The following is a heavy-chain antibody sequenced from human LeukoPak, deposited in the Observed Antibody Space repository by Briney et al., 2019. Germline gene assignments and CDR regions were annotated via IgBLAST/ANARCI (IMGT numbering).Heavy chain of an antibody. D-gene: IGHD3-3*01. CDR2: INPNSGGT. CDR1: GYTFTGYY. Sequence: ASVKVSCKASGYTFTGYYMHWVRQAPGQGLEWMGWINPNSGGTNYAQKFQGRVIMTRDTSISTAYMELSRLRSDDTAVYYCARFQHYDFWSGYDAFDIWGQGTMVTVSS. CDR3: ARFQHYDFWSGYDAFDI. V-gene: IGHV1-2*02. J-gene: IGHJ3*02.